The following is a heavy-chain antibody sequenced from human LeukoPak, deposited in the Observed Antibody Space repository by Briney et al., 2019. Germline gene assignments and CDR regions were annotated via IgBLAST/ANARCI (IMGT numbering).Heavy chain of an antibody. D-gene: IGHD6-13*01. CDR3: ARVGVIAAAGTYDYYYYYMDV. CDR1: GGSISSYY. J-gene: IGHJ6*03. Sequence: SETLSLTCTVSGGSISSYYWSWIRQPAGKGLEWIGRIYTSGSTNYNPSLKSRVTMSVDTSKNQFSLKLSSVTATDTAVYYCARVGVIAAAGTYDYYYYYMDVWGKGTTVTVSS. CDR2: IYTSGST. V-gene: IGHV4-4*07.